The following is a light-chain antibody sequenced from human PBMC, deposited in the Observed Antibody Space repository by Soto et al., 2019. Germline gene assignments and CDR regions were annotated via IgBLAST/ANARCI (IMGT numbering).Light chain of an antibody. J-gene: IGKJ5*01. CDR1: QDIRKN. Sequence: IQMTQSPSSLSASVGDRVTITCQASQDIRKNLNWYQQKPGKAPKLLIYAASSLQPGVPSRFSGSGSSTHVSFPIISLQPEDISTSYFHQYDNLLPITFGQGTQLEIK. V-gene: IGKV1-33*01. CDR3: HQYDNLLPIT. CDR2: AAS.